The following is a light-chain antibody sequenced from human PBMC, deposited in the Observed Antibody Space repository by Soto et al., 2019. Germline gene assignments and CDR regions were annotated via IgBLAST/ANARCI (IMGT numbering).Light chain of an antibody. J-gene: IGLJ2*01. Sequence: QTSICPPPSSSGSPGQSFTISCTGTSGDVGAYNYVTWYQQHPGKAPKLIIYEVNQRPSGVPDRFAGSKSGNTASLTVSGLQAVDAADYFCSSYAGSHTVVFGGGTQLTVL. CDR1: SGDVGAYNY. V-gene: IGLV2-8*01. CDR3: SSYAGSHTVV. CDR2: EVN.